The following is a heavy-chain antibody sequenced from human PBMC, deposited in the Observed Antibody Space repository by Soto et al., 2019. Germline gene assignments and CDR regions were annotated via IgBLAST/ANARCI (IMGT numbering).Heavy chain of an antibody. Sequence: EVQLLESGGGLVQPGGSLRLSCAVSGFTFSSFAMSWVRQAPGKGLEWVSVISSSGGTKYYADSVKGRFTISRDNSKNTLNLQMNSLRAEDTAVYYCARDYSYACDYWGQGTLVTVSS. J-gene: IGHJ4*02. D-gene: IGHD3-16*01. CDR1: GFTFSSFA. CDR2: ISSSGGTK. V-gene: IGHV3-23*01. CDR3: ARDYSYACDY.